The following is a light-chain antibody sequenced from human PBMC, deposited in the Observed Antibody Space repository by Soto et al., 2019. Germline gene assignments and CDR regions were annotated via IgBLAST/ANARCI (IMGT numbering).Light chain of an antibody. Sequence: EIVMTQSPATLSVSPGERATLSCRASQSVSSNLAWYQQKPGQAPRLLIYGASTRATGIPARFSGSGSGTEFTLTISGLQSEDLAVYYCHQYNNWSWTFGQGTQVEV. CDR3: HQYNNWSWT. CDR2: GAS. J-gene: IGKJ1*01. V-gene: IGKV3-15*01. CDR1: QSVSSN.